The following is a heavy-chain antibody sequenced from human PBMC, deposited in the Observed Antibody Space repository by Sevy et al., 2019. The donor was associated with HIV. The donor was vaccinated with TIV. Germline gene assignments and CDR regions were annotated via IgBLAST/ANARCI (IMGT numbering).Heavy chain of an antibody. J-gene: IGHJ4*02. CDR1: GFPFGDFA. CDR2: IRSKEYGGTT. Sequence: GGSLRLSCTASGFPFGDFAMNWLRQAPGKGLEWVGFIRSKEYGGTTEYAASVKGRFTISRGESKSIAFLQMNSLKTEDTAVYYCTRDRWAKYYFDYWGQGILVTVSS. V-gene: IGHV3-49*03. D-gene: IGHD6-13*01. CDR3: TRDRWAKYYFDY.